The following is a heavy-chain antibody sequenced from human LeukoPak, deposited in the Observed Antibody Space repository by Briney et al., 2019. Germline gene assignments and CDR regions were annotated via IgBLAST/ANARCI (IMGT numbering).Heavy chain of an antibody. CDR2: ITSGGTYI. V-gene: IGHV3-21*01. J-gene: IGHJ6*03. D-gene: IGHD6-6*01. Sequence: GGSLRLSCAASGLTFSDYSMAWVRQAPGKGLEWVSSITSGGTYIYYADSVKGRFTISRDNAKNSLYLQMNSLRAEDTAVYYCARVFRAARSLWYYYYMDVWGKGTTVTVSS. CDR1: GLTFSDYS. CDR3: ARVFRAARSLWYYYYMDV.